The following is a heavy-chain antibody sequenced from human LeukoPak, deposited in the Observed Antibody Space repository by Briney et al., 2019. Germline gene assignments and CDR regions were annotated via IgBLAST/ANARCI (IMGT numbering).Heavy chain of an antibody. CDR3: AKDGEVSSSWYYFDY. CDR2: ISSSSSYI. V-gene: IGHV3-21*04. CDR1: GFTFSHYG. J-gene: IGHJ4*02. D-gene: IGHD6-13*01. Sequence: GGTLRLSCAASGFTFSHYGMNWVRQAPGKGLEWVSFISSSSSYIYYADSVKGRFTISRDNAKNSLHLQMNSLRAEDTAVYYCAKDGEVSSSWYYFDYWGQGTLVTVSS.